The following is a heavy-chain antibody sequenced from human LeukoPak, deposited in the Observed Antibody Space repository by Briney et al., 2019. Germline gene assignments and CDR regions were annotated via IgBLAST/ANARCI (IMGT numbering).Heavy chain of an antibody. Sequence: PGGSLRLSCAASGFTFSSSAMSWVRQAPGKGLEWVSTISGSGSGSSTYYADSVKGRFTISRDNSKNTLYLQMNSLRAEDTAVYYCASRNVYYDFWSGYYPTSFGPFDYWGQGTLVTVSS. V-gene: IGHV3-23*01. CDR3: ASRNVYYDFWSGYYPTSFGPFDY. J-gene: IGHJ4*02. D-gene: IGHD3-3*01. CDR2: ISGSGSGSST. CDR1: GFTFSSSA.